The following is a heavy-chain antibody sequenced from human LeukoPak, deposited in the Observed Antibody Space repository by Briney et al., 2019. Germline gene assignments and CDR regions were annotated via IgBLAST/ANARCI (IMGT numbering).Heavy chain of an antibody. J-gene: IGHJ6*03. D-gene: IGHD3-10*01. CDR1: GFTFSSYG. Sequence: PGGSLRLSCAASGFTFSSYGMHWVRQAPGKGLEWVAFIRYDGSNKYYADSVKGRFTISRDNSKNTLYLQMNSLRAEDTAVYYCARVSGSGSYTYYYYMDVWGKGTTVTISS. CDR3: ARVSGSGSYTYYYYMDV. V-gene: IGHV3-30*02. CDR2: IRYDGSNK.